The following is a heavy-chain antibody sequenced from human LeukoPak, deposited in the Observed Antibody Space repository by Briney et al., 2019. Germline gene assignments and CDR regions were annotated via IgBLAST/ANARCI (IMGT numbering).Heavy chain of an antibody. Sequence: GASVKVSCKASGYTFTSYYTHWVRQAPGQGLEWMGIINPSGGSTSYAQKFQGRVTMTRDMSTSTVYMELSSLRSEDTAVYYCASVRLVRGVVITPEYHYWGQGTLVTVSS. CDR2: INPSGGST. CDR3: ASVRLVRGVVITPEYHY. V-gene: IGHV1-46*01. J-gene: IGHJ4*02. CDR1: GYTFTSYY. D-gene: IGHD3-22*01.